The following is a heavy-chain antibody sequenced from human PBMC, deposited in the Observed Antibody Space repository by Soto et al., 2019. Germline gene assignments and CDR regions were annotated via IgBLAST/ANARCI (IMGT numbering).Heavy chain of an antibody. V-gene: IGHV4-31*03. CDR3: AKWEGLGSDYYYYAMDV. CDR2: IYHSGYT. J-gene: IGHJ6*02. CDR1: GGSISSGGYY. D-gene: IGHD1-26*01. Sequence: SETLSLTCTVSGGSISSGGYYWTWIRQHPGKGLEWIAYIYHSGYTFYKPSLKSRVTMSVDTSKNQFSLRLRSVTAADTAVYYCAKWEGLGSDYYYYAMDVWGQGTTVTVSS.